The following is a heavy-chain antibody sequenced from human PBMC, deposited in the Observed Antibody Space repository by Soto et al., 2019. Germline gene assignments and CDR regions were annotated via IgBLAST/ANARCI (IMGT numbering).Heavy chain of an antibody. V-gene: IGHV1-69*01. D-gene: IGHD2-2*01. Sequence: QVQLVQSGAEVRKPGSSVTVSCKASGGTFSNYAISWVRQAPGQGLEWMGGIIPIVGTGSYAQKFQGRVTITADEPATTAYMELSSLRFEDTAVYYCARVVILVPTASTHYYYHMDVWGPGTTVTVSS. J-gene: IGHJ6*02. CDR2: IIPIVGTG. CDR3: ARVVILVPTASTHYYYHMDV. CDR1: GGTFSNYA.